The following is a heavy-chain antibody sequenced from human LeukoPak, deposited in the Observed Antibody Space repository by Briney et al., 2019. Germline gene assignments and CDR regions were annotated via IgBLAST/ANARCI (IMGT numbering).Heavy chain of an antibody. Sequence: ASVKVSCKASGYTFTSYYMHWVRQAPGQGLEWMGIINPSGGSTSYAQKFQGRVTMTRDTSTSTLYMELSSLRSEDTAVYYCARTDCTNGVCYIPYFDYWGQGTLVTVSS. V-gene: IGHV1-46*01. CDR1: GYTFTSYY. CDR2: INPSGGST. J-gene: IGHJ4*02. D-gene: IGHD2-8*01. CDR3: ARTDCTNGVCYIPYFDY.